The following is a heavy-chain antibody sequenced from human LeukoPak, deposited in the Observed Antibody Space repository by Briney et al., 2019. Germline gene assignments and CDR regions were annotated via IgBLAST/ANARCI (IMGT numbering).Heavy chain of an antibody. Sequence: SETLSLTCTVSGGSISSYYWRWIRQPPGKGLEWIGYIYYSGSTNYNPSLKSRVTISVDTSKNQFSLKLSSVTAADTAVYYCARGLDSYGPDYYYYYMDVWGKGTTVTVSS. CDR1: GGSISSYY. CDR2: IYYSGST. D-gene: IGHD5-18*01. J-gene: IGHJ6*03. CDR3: ARGLDSYGPDYYYYYMDV. V-gene: IGHV4-59*01.